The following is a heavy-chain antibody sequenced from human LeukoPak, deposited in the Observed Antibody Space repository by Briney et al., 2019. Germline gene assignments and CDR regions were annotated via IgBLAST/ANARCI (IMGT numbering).Heavy chain of an antibody. J-gene: IGHJ4*02. CDR3: TTPNASGIDY. D-gene: IGHD3-10*01. CDR2: IKSKSNGATA. CDR1: GFPFSYAW. Sequence: GGSLRLSCAASGFPFSYAWMTWVRQAPGKGLEWVGRIKSKSNGATADYAAPVKGRFTISRDDSKNTLYLQMNSLKTEDTAVYYCTTPNASGIDYWGQGTLVTVSS. V-gene: IGHV3-15*01.